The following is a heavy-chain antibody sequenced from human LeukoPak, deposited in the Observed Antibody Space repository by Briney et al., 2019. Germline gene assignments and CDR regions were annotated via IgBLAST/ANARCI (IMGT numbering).Heavy chain of an antibody. D-gene: IGHD4-17*01. J-gene: IGHJ4*02. CDR3: ARVRGYGDYSPDY. CDR2: IHSDGSTT. V-gene: IGHV3-74*01. Sequence: PGGSLRLSCAASGFTFSSYWMHWVRQAPGKGLVWVSCIHSDGSTTTYADSVKGRFTTSRDNAKNTLYLQMNSLRAEDTAVYYCARVRGYGDYSPDYWGQGTLVTVSS. CDR1: GFTFSSYW.